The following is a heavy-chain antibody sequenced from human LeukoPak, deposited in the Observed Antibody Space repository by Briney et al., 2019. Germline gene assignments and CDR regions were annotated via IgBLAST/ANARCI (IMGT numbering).Heavy chain of an antibody. CDR2: INPNSGGT. V-gene: IGHV1-2*06. Sequence: GASVKVSRKASGYTFTGSYMHWVRQAPGQGLEWMGRINPNSGGTKYAQRFQGRVTMTRDTSISTDYMELSRLRSDDTAVYYCARDSYDSSGYSEGLFWGQGTLVTVSS. D-gene: IGHD3-22*01. J-gene: IGHJ4*02. CDR1: GYTFTGSY. CDR3: ARDSYDSSGYSEGLF.